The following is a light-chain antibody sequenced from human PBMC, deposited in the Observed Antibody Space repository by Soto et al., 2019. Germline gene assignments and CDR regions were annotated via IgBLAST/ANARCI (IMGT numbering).Light chain of an antibody. CDR3: QQSYSPPYT. CDR1: QRIGSF. Sequence: DIQMTQSPSSLSASVGDRVTITCRASQRIGSFLNWYQQKPGKAPKFLISAASTLQSGVPSRFRGSGSGTDFTLTISRLQPDDLATYFCQQSYSPPYTFGQGTKLEIK. CDR2: AAS. V-gene: IGKV1-39*01. J-gene: IGKJ2*01.